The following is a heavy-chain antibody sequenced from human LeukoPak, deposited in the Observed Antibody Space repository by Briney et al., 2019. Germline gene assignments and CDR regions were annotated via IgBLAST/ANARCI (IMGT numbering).Heavy chain of an antibody. Sequence: SETLSLTCTVSGDSISSYYWSWIRQSPGKGLEWIGYIYYSGSTNSNPSLKSRVAISVDTSKNQFSLKLSSVTAADTAVYYCARALPSYSGYDIYYFDYWGQGTLVTVSS. J-gene: IGHJ4*02. V-gene: IGHV4-59*08. CDR1: GDSISSYY. CDR2: IYYSGST. CDR3: ARALPSYSGYDIYYFDY. D-gene: IGHD5-12*01.